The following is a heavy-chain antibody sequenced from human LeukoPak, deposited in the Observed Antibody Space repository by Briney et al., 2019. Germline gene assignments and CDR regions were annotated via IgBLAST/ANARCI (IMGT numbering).Heavy chain of an antibody. CDR3: MRVQDSDYEVDY. CDR1: GFTFSSYS. J-gene: IGHJ4*02. CDR2: ISRSATQK. V-gene: IGHV3-21*01. Sequence: GGSLRLSCAASGFTFSSYSMNWVRQAPGKGLEWVSSISRSATQKYYADSVKGRFTISRDNAKNSLHLQMNSLRVEDTALYYCMRVQDSDYEVDYWGQGTLVTVSP. D-gene: IGHD5-12*01.